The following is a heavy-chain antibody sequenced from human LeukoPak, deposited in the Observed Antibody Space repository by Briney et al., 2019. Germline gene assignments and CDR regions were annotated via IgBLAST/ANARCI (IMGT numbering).Heavy chain of an antibody. D-gene: IGHD3-22*01. Sequence: SETLSLTCTVSGDSMSNYYWSWIRQPPGKGLEWIGNIYYSGNINYNPSLKSRLTISVDTSKNQFSLKLSSVTAADTAVYYCTRGRIYYDSSGLRYWGQGTLVTVSS. CDR2: IYYSGNI. CDR1: GDSMSNYY. V-gene: IGHV4-59*01. CDR3: TRGRIYYDSSGLRY. J-gene: IGHJ4*02.